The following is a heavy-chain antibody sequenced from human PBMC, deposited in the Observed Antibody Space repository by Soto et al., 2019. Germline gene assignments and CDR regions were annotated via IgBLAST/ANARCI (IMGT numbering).Heavy chain of an antibody. CDR1: GYTFTGYY. Sequence: ASVKVSCKASGYTFTGYYMDWVRQAPGQGLEWMGWINPNSGGTNYAQKFQGWVTMTRDTSISTAYMELSRLRSDDTAVYYCARDPMISRVATESGAFDIWGQGTMVTVSS. V-gene: IGHV1-2*04. CDR2: INPNSGGT. CDR3: ARDPMISRVATESGAFDI. J-gene: IGHJ3*02. D-gene: IGHD5-12*01.